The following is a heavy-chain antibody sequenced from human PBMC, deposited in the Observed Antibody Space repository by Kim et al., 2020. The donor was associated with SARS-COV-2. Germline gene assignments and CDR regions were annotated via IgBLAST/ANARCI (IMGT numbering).Heavy chain of an antibody. V-gene: IGHV4-34*01. CDR2: INPSGST. CDR3: ARAQICDY. Sequence: SETLSLTCAVYGGSFSGYSWSWIRQPPGKGLEWIGEINPSGSTNYNPSLKSRVTISVDTSKNQFSLKLNSVTAADTAVYYCARAQICDYWGQGTLVTVSS. J-gene: IGHJ4*02. CDR1: GGSFSGYS.